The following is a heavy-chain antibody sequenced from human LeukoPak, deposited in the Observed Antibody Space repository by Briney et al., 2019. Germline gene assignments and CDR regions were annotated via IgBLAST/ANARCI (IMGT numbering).Heavy chain of an antibody. CDR1: GGTFSSYA. V-gene: IGHV1-69*06. CDR3: ARGPDTATPFDY. D-gene: IGHD5-18*01. CDR2: IIPIFGTT. J-gene: IGHJ4*02. Sequence: ASVKVSCTASGGTFSSYAISWMRQAPGQGLEWMAVIIPIFGTTNYAQKFQGRVTITADKSTSTAYMDLSSLRSEDTAVYYCARGPDTATPFDYWGQGTLVTVSS.